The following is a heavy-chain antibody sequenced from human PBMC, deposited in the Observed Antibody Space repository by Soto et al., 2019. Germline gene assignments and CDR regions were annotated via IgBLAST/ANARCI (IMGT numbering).Heavy chain of an antibody. Sequence: ETLSLTCTVSGGSIRSYYWSWIRQPPGKRLEWIGYIYYSAYTNYNPSLKSRVTISVDTSKNQLSLKLSSVTAADTAVYYCATGGGRFNYGMDVWGQGTTVTVSS. CDR3: ATGGGRFNYGMDV. CDR1: GGSIRSYY. J-gene: IGHJ6*02. D-gene: IGHD3-10*01. CDR2: IYYSAYT. V-gene: IGHV4-59*01.